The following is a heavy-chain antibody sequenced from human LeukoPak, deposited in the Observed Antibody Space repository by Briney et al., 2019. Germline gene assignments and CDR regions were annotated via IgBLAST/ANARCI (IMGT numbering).Heavy chain of an antibody. D-gene: IGHD5-12*01. CDR2: ISGSGDSA. Sequence: GGSLRLSCVASGFTFSHYGMNWVRQAPGKGLEWVSIISGSGDSAFYADSVKGRFTISRDNSKNTLYLQMNSLRAEDTAIYYCAQKRGGYTPFDYWGQGTLVTVSS. CDR1: GFTFSHYG. V-gene: IGHV3-23*01. J-gene: IGHJ4*02. CDR3: AQKRGGYTPFDY.